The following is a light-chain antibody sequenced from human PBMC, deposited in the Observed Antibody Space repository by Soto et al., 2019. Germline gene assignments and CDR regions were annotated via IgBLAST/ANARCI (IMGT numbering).Light chain of an antibody. CDR3: MQALQTPWT. CDR2: LSS. J-gene: IGKJ1*01. Sequence: DIVMTQSPLSLPVTPGEPASISCRSSQSLLHSNGYNYLNWYLQKPGQSPQVLIYLSSNRASGVPERFSGSGSGTDFTLKISRVEAEDVGLYYCMQALQTPWTFGQGTKVDIK. V-gene: IGKV2-28*01. CDR1: QSLLHSNGYNY.